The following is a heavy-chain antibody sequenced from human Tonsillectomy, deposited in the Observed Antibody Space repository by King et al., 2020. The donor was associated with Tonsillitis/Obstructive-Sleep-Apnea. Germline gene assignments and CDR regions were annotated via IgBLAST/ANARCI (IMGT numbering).Heavy chain of an antibody. CDR2: IRGSGGST. V-gene: IGHV3-23*04. J-gene: IGHJ4*02. Sequence: VQLVESGGGLVQPGGSLRLSCAASGFTFSSYVMSWVRQAPGKGLEWVSTIRGSGGSTSYADSVKGRFTISRDNSKNTLYLQMNSLRAEDTAVYYCAKEPSIFGVVTWYYFDDWGQGTLVTVSS. CDR3: AKEPSIFGVVTWYYFDD. CDR1: GFTFSSYV. D-gene: IGHD3-3*01.